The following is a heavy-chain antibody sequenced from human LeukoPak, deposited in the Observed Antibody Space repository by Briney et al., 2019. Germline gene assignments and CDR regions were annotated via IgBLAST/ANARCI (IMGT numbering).Heavy chain of an antibody. V-gene: IGHV1-3*01. D-gene: IGHD5-18*01. Sequence: GASVKVSCKASGYTFTSYVLHWVRQAPGQRLEWMAWINAGNGDTKYSQIFQGRVTITRDTSANTVHMELTSLGSEDTAVYYCVRGNGRYSYGQNPFDYWGQGTLVTVSS. CDR1: GYTFTSYV. CDR3: VRGNGRYSYGQNPFDY. J-gene: IGHJ4*02. CDR2: INAGNGDT.